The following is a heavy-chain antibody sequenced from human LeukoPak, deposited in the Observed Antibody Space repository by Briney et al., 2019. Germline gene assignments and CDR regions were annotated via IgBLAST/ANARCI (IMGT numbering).Heavy chain of an antibody. CDR3: ARGGSTSRPICAFDI. V-gene: IGHV5-51*01. J-gene: IGHJ3*02. CDR2: IYPGDSDT. CDR1: GYSFTSYW. Sequence: GESLKISCKGSGYSFTSYWIGWVRQMPGKGLEWMGIIYPGDSDTRYSPSFQGQVTISADKSISTAYLQWSSLKASDTAMYYCARGGSTSRPICAFDIWGQGTMVTVSS. D-gene: IGHD2-2*01.